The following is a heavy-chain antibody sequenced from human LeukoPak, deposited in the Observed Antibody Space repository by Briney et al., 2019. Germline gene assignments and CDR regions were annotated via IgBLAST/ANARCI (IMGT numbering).Heavy chain of an antibody. J-gene: IGHJ4*02. D-gene: IGHD3-22*01. CDR2: ISSSSSYI. Sequence: PGGSLRLSCAASGFTFSSYSTNWVRQAPGKGLEWVAPISSSSSYIYYADSVKGRFTISRDNAKNSVYLQMNSLRAEDTAVYYCARAFWSYDSSGYYPNWGQGTLVTVSS. CDR3: ARAFWSYDSSGYYPN. CDR1: GFTFSSYS. V-gene: IGHV3-21*01.